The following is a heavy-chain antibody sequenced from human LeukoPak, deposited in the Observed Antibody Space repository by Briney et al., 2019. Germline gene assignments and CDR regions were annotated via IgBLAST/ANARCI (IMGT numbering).Heavy chain of an antibody. CDR3: ARAATHYDILTGYRYGMDV. V-gene: IGHV3-7*01. CDR1: GFTFSSYW. D-gene: IGHD3-9*01. J-gene: IGHJ6*02. Sequence: PGGSLRLSCAASGFTFSSYWMSWVRQAPGKGLEWVANIKQDGSEKYYVDSVKGRFTIPRDNAKNSLYLQMNSLRAEDTAVYYCARAATHYDILTGYRYGMDVWGQGTTVTVSS. CDR2: IKQDGSEK.